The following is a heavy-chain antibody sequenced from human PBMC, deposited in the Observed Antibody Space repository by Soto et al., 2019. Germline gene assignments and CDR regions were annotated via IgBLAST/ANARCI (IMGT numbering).Heavy chain of an antibody. J-gene: IGHJ4*02. CDR1: GGAFSSYA. CDR3: ARGYSSGWSYTFDY. Sequence: SVKVSCKASGGAFSSYAISWVRQAPGQGLEWMGGIIPIFGTANYAQKFQGRVTITADESTSTAYMELSSLRSEDTTVYYCARGYSSGWSYTFDYWGQGTLVTVSS. CDR2: IIPIFGTA. V-gene: IGHV1-69*13. D-gene: IGHD6-19*01.